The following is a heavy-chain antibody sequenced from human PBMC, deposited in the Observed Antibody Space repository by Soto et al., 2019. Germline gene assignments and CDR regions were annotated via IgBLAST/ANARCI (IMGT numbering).Heavy chain of an antibody. CDR1: GGSISSGGYY. D-gene: IGHD3-9*01. V-gene: IGHV4-31*03. CDR3: VRGRGYYDILTGYYTGAYYYGMDV. CDR2: IYYSGST. J-gene: IGHJ6*02. Sequence: SETLSLTCTVSGGSISSGGYYWSWIRQHPGKGLEWIGYIYYSGSTYYNPSLKSRVTISVDTSKNQFSLKLSSVTAADTAVYYCVRGRGYYDILTGYYTGAYYYGMDVWGQGTTVTVSS.